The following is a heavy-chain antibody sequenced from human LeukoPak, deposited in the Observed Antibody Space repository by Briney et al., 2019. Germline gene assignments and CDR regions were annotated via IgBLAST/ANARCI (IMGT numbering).Heavy chain of an antibody. CDR1: GSTGSSNY. CDR2: IYSGGDT. J-gene: IGHJ3*02. CDR3: AKVDTAMVRHNAFDI. D-gene: IGHD5-18*01. Sequence: SGGSLRLSCAASGSTGSSNYMIWVRQAPGKGLEWVSVIYSGGDTFYADSVKGRFTISRDNSKNTLYLQMNSLRAEDTAVYYCAKVDTAMVRHNAFDIWGQGTMVTVSS. V-gene: IGHV3-66*01.